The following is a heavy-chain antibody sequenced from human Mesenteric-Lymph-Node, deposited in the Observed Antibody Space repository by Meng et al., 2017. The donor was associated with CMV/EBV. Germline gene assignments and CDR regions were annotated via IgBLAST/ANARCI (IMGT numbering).Heavy chain of an antibody. CDR3: ARGGDSSWYYSDY. CDR1: GFSFRSNYY. D-gene: IGHD6-13*01. J-gene: IGHJ4*02. CDR2: IYHSGRS. Sequence: SETLSLTCSVSGFSFRSNYYWGWIRQPPGKRLEWIGSIYHSGRSYYNPSLKSRATISVDTSKNQFSLKLSSVTAADTAVYYCARGGDSSWYYSDYWGQGTLVT. V-gene: IGHV4-38-2*02.